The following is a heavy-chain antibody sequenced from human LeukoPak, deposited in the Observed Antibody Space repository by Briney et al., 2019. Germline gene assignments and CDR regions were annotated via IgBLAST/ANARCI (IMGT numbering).Heavy chain of an antibody. V-gene: IGHV3-30*18. CDR1: GFAFSSYG. J-gene: IGHJ4*02. CDR2: ISYDGSNK. D-gene: IGHD4-17*01. CDR3: AKDRPVTPYGYFDY. Sequence: GGSLRLSCAASGFAFSSYGMHWVRQAPGKGLEWVAVISYDGSNKYYADSVKGRFTISRDNSKNTLYLQMNSLRAEDTAVYYCAKDRPVTPYGYFDYWGQGTLVTVSS.